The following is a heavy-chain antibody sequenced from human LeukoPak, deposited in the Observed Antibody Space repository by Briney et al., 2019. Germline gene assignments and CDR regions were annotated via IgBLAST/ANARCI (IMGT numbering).Heavy chain of an antibody. CDR1: GFTFSRYA. CDR3: VKDIEAVAGTWWFDP. J-gene: IGHJ5*02. CDR2: ISSNGGST. D-gene: IGHD6-19*01. V-gene: IGHV3-64D*06. Sequence: GGSLRLSCSASGFTFSRYAMHWVRQAQGKGLEYVSAISSNGGSTYYADSVKGRFTISRDNSKNTLYLQMSSLRAEDTAVYYCVKDIEAVAGTWWFDPWGQGTLVTVSS.